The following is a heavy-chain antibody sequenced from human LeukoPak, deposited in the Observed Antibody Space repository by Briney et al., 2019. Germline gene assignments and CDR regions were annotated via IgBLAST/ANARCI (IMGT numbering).Heavy chain of an antibody. V-gene: IGHV4-59*08. Sequence: SETLSLTCSVSGDSISDYYWSWVRQPPGKGLEWLAYIRYSGNTNYNPSLRSRATISIDTSKNQFSLKLSSVTAADTAVYYCARFNYYGSGSYYLDYWGQGTLVTVSS. CDR3: ARFNYYGSGSYYLDY. CDR1: GDSISDYY. CDR2: IRYSGNT. D-gene: IGHD3-10*01. J-gene: IGHJ4*02.